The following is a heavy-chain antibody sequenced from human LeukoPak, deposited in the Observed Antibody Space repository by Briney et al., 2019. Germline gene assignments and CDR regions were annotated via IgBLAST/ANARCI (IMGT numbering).Heavy chain of an antibody. CDR3: ARDYYGSGSYPNDAFDI. D-gene: IGHD3-10*01. CDR2: IRDDGSNK. CDR1: GFTFSSYG. Sequence: GGSLRLSCAASGFTFSSYGMHWVRQAPGKGLEWVAFIRDDGSNKYYADSVKGRFTISRDNSKNTLYLQMNSLRAEDTAVYYCARDYYGSGSYPNDAFDIWGQGTMVTVSS. J-gene: IGHJ3*02. V-gene: IGHV3-30*02.